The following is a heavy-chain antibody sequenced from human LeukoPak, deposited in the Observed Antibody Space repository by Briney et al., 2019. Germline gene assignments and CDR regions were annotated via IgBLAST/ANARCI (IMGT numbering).Heavy chain of an antibody. J-gene: IGHJ5*02. CDR2: IYHSGST. CDR3: ARIAAAGTGRFDP. V-gene: IGHV4-59*12. CDR1: GGSISSYY. Sequence: PSETLSLTCTVSGGSISSYYWSWIRQPPGKGLEWIGNIYHSGSTYYNPSLKSRVTISVDTSKNQFSLKLSSVTAADTAVYYCARIAAAGTGRFDPWGQGTLVTVSS. D-gene: IGHD6-13*01.